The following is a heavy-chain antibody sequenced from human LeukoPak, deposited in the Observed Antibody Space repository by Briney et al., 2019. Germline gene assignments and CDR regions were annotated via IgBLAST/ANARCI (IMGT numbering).Heavy chain of an antibody. Sequence: GGSLRLSCTASGSTFSSYGMHWVRQAPGKGLEWVAVVSYDGRDKYHADSVKGRFTISRDNSKNTLYLQMNSLRAEDTAVYYCAKDFDIAAAAYYLDYWGQGTLVTVSS. CDR3: AKDFDIAAAAYYLDY. D-gene: IGHD6-13*01. CDR2: VSYDGRDK. J-gene: IGHJ4*02. V-gene: IGHV3-30*18. CDR1: GSTFSSYG.